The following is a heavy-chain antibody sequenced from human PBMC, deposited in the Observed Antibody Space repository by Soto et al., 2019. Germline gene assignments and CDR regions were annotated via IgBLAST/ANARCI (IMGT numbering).Heavy chain of an antibody. CDR3: AKGRVTTPVGYFDY. CDR1: GFTFSSYG. V-gene: IGHV3-30*18. D-gene: IGHD2-21*02. Sequence: GGSLRLSCAASGFTFSSYGMHWVRQAPGKGLEWVAVISYDGTNKYYADSVKGRFTISRDNSKNTLYLQMNSLRAEDTAVYYCAKGRVTTPVGYFDYWGQGTLVTV. J-gene: IGHJ4*02. CDR2: ISYDGTNK.